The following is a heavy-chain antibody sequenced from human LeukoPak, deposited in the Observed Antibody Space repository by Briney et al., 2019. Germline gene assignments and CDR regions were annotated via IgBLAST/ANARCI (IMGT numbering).Heavy chain of an antibody. CDR3: ARGPVGLSALDA. D-gene: IGHD3-16*01. Sequence: GGSLRLSCAASGFSFSSYWMHWVRQAPGKGLVWVSRANNDGSETVYRDSVKGRFTISRDNTKKTLYLQMNSLRVEDTAIYYCARGPVGLSALDAWGQGILVTVSP. CDR1: GFSFSSYW. V-gene: IGHV3-74*01. CDR2: ANNDGSET. J-gene: IGHJ5*02.